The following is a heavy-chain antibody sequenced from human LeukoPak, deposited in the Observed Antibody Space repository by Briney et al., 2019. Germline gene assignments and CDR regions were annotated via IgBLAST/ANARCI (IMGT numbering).Heavy chain of an antibody. D-gene: IGHD1-26*01. Sequence: SQTLSLTCTVSGGSISSDNYYWNWIRQPPGKGLEWIGYIYYTGSTYYNPSLQSRLTISLDTSKNQFSLKLSSVTAADTAVYYCARETSFGDTELPGGYYFDYWGQGTLVTVSS. V-gene: IGHV4-30-4*01. CDR2: IYYTGST. CDR3: ARETSFGDTELPGGYYFDY. CDR1: GGSISSDNYY. J-gene: IGHJ4*02.